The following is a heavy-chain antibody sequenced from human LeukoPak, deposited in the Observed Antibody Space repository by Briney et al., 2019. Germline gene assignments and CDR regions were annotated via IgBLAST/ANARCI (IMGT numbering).Heavy chain of an antibody. V-gene: IGHV4-39*01. Sequence: SETLSLTCTVSGGSISSSSYYWGWIRQPPGKGLEWIGSIFYSGNTYYNPSLKSRVTVSVDTAKSHFSLKLSSATAADTAVYYCARQSSSWYNWFDPWGQGSLVTVSS. CDR2: IFYSGNT. CDR3: ARQSSSWYNWFDP. CDR1: GGSISSSSYY. D-gene: IGHD6-13*01. J-gene: IGHJ5*02.